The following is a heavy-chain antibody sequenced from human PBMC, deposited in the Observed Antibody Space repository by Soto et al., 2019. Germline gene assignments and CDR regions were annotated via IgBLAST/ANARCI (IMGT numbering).Heavy chain of an antibody. CDR2: INGDASST. Sequence: GGSLRLSCEASGFSIRDYWMHWVRQAPGEGLVWVSCINGDASSTTYADSVKGRFTISRDDAKNTVYLQMTSLRAEDTAVYFCVRDRSYAMEVWGQGTRVTVSS. V-gene: IGHV3-74*01. CDR1: GFSIRDYW. J-gene: IGHJ6*02. CDR3: VRDRSYAMEV.